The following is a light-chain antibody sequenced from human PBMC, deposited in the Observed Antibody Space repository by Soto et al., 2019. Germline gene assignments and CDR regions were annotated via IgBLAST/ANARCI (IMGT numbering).Light chain of an antibody. Sequence: QSVLTQPPSASGTPGQTVTISCSGSTSNIGTNYVYWYQQLPGTAPKLLIYRNNQRPSGVPDRFSGSTSGTSASLAISGLRSEDDADYYCAAWDDSLSGLVVFGGGTKVTVL. CDR2: RNN. J-gene: IGLJ2*01. CDR1: TSNIGTNY. V-gene: IGLV1-47*01. CDR3: AAWDDSLSGLVV.